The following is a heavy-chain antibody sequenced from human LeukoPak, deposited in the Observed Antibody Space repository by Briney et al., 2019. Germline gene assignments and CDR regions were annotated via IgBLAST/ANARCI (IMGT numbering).Heavy chain of an antibody. CDR1: DGSFSGYY. CDR2: INHSGST. V-gene: IGHV4-34*01. Sequence: SGTLSLTCAVYDGSFSGYYWSWIRQPPGKGLEWIGEINHSGSTNYNPSLKSRVTISVDTSKNQFSLKLSSVTAADTAVYYCARPSRTYYYGSGSYIYAFDIWGQGTMVTVSS. CDR3: ARPSRTYYYGSGSYIYAFDI. J-gene: IGHJ3*02. D-gene: IGHD3-10*01.